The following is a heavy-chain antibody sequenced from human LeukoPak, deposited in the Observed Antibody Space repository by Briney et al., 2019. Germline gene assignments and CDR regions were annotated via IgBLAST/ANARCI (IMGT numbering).Heavy chain of an antibody. CDR2: ISYDGSNK. Sequence: QPGRSLRLSCAASGFTFSSYGMHWVRQAPGKGLEWVAVISYDGSNKYYADSVKGRFTISRDNSKNTLYLQMNSLRAEDTAVYYCARDRGYCSSTSCYYFDYWGQGTLVTVSS. J-gene: IGHJ4*02. CDR3: ARDRGYCSSTSCYYFDY. D-gene: IGHD2-2*01. CDR1: GFTFSSYG. V-gene: IGHV3-30*19.